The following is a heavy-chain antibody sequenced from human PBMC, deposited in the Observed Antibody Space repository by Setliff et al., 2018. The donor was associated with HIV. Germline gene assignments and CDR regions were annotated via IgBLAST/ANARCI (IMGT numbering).Heavy chain of an antibody. D-gene: IGHD2-8*01. Sequence: GASVKVSCKASGFTFTGYYIHWVRQAPGQGLEWMGWITPNSGGTNYAQKFQGRVAMTRNTSINTAYMELSSLRSEDTAVYYCARGRVMVYANRRYYYYMDVWGKGTTVTVSS. CDR1: GFTFTGYY. CDR2: ITPNSGGT. CDR3: ARGRVMVYANRRYYYYMDV. J-gene: IGHJ6*03. V-gene: IGHV1-2*02.